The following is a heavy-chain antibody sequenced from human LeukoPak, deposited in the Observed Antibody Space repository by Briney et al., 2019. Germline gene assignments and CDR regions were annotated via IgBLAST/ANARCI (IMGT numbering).Heavy chain of an antibody. D-gene: IGHD3-9*01. J-gene: IGHJ4*02. Sequence: GRSLRLSSAASGFTFSSYDIHWVRQAPGKGLDWVAIISYDGTNKYYADSVRGRSTISRDNSKNTLYLQMNSLRAEDTAVYYCARDFGWLSGFDNWGQGTLVTVSS. CDR3: ARDFGWLSGFDN. CDR2: ISYDGTNK. V-gene: IGHV3-30-3*01. CDR1: GFTFSSYD.